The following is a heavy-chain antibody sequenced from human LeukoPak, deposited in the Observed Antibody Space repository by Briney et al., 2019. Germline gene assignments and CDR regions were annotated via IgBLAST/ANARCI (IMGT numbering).Heavy chain of an antibody. Sequence: GGSLRLSCAASGFIFSSYSMTWVREAPGKGLEWVSYMCSRSDTIYYAYSVKGRFTISRDNAKNSLYLQMNRLRTEDTAVYYCARPHCSGATCYSRYFDDWGQGTLVTVSS. CDR1: GFIFSSYS. D-gene: IGHD2-15*01. CDR3: ARPHCSGATCYSRYFDD. J-gene: IGHJ4*02. CDR2: MCSRSDTI. V-gene: IGHV3-48*01.